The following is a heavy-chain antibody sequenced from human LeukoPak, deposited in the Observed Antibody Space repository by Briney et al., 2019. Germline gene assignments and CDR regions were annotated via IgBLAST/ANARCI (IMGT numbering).Heavy chain of an antibody. J-gene: IGHJ5*02. CDR3: ARGQVGDNWFDP. D-gene: IGHD1-26*01. Sequence: SVTVSCKASGGTFSSYAISWVRQAPGQGLEWMGGIIPIFGTANYAQKFQGRVTITADESTSIAYMELSSLRSEDTAVYYCARGQVGDNWFDPWGQGTLVTVSS. V-gene: IGHV1-69*01. CDR2: IIPIFGTA. CDR1: GGTFSSYA.